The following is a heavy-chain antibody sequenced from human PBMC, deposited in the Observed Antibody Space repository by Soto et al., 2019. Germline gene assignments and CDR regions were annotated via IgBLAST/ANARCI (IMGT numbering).Heavy chain of an antibody. CDR3: AREVQVHPPAFVY. Sequence: QVQLVQSGAEMKKPGSSVKVSCQSSGGTFNTYAMNWVRQAPGQGPEWMGDISPMFGAANYAPKFQGRVTLTADESTGNSYMQLSSLASEDTALYFRAREVQVHPPAFVYRGQGTLVTVSS. CDR2: ISPMFGAA. J-gene: IGHJ4*02. V-gene: IGHV1-69*19. CDR1: GGTFNTYA.